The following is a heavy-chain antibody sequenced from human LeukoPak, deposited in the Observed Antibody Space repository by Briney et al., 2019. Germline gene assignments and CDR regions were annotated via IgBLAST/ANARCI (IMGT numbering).Heavy chain of an antibody. CDR2: INPNSGGT. D-gene: IGHD3-3*01. J-gene: IGHJ4*02. CDR1: GYTFTGYY. V-gene: IGHV1-2*02. CDR3: ARGPSLLEWLLGFDY. Sequence: GASVKVSCKASGYTFTGYYMHWVRQAPGQGLEWMGWINPNSGGTNYAQKFQGRVTMTRDTSISTAYMELSRLRSDDTTVYYCARGPSLLEWLLGFDYWGQGILVTVSS.